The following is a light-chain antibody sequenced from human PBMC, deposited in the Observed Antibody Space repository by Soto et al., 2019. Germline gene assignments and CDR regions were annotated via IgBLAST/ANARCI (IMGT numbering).Light chain of an antibody. J-gene: IGKJ1*01. Sequence: DIQMTQSPSTLSASVGDRVTITCRASQTISSWLAWYQQKPGKAPKLLIYDVSTLGSGVPSRFSGSGSGTEFTLTISSLQPDDFATYYCQQYNSYSRTFGQGTKVDI. CDR2: DVS. CDR1: QTISSW. V-gene: IGKV1-5*01. CDR3: QQYNSYSRT.